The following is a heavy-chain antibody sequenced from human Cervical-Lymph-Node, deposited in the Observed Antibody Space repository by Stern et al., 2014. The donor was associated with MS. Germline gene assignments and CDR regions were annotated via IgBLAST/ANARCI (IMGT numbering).Heavy chain of an antibody. CDR1: GFAFSRFG. Sequence: VQLVESGGGVVQPGTSLRLSCEGSGFAFSRFGMHWIRQTPGKGLAWMAVISSYGNNEYYADSFKVRLTISRAQSKTTLHLPMYSLRAEDTAVYYCASSAGFYFAFYSYAMNVWGQGTTVTVSS. J-gene: IGHJ6*02. CDR2: ISSYGNNE. D-gene: IGHD3-22*01. V-gene: IGHV3-30*03. CDR3: ASSAGFYFAFYSYAMNV.